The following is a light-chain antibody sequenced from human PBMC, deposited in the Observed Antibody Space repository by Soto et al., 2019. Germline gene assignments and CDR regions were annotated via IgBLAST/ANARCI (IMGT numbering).Light chain of an antibody. J-gene: IGKJ2*01. CDR2: GAY. Sequence: EIVLTQSPGTLSLSPGERATLSCRASQSVSSSYLAWYQQKPGQAPRLLIYGAYSRATGIPDRFSGSGSGTDFTLTISRLEAEDYAVYYCQQYGSSVMYTFGQGTKLEIK. CDR1: QSVSSSY. V-gene: IGKV3-20*01. CDR3: QQYGSSVMYT.